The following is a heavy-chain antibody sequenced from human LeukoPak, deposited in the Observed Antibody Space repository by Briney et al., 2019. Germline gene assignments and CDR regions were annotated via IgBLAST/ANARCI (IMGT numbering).Heavy chain of an antibody. D-gene: IGHD3-9*01. CDR3: AKAPTYDILTGYHYGMDV. J-gene: IGHJ6*02. Sequence: GGSLRLSCAASGFTFSSYAMSWVRQAPGKGLEWVSAISGSGGSTYYADSVKGRFTISRDNSKNTLYLQMNSLRAEDTAVYYCAKAPTYDILTGYHYGMDVWGQGTTVTVSS. V-gene: IGHV3-23*01. CDR2: ISGSGGST. CDR1: GFTFSSYA.